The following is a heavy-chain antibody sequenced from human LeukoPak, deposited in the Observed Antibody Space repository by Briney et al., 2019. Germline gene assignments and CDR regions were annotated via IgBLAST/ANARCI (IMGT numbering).Heavy chain of an antibody. CDR2: INHSGST. J-gene: IGHJ6*03. D-gene: IGHD6-13*01. CDR3: ARRYSSSWSHSYYYYMDV. CDR1: GGSFSGYY. V-gene: IGHV4-34*01. Sequence: SETLSLTCAVYGGSFSGYYWSWIRQPPGKGLEWIGEINHSGSTNNNPSLKSRVTISVDTSKNQFSLKLSSVTAADTAVYYCARRYSSSWSHSYYYYMDVWGKGTTVTVSS.